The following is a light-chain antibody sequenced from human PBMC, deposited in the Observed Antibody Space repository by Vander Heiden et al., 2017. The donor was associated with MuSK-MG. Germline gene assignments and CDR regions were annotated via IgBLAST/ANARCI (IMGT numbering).Light chain of an antibody. Sequence: DIVMPHPPASLSVSPGERATLSCRASQSVSFNLAWYQQKPGQAPRLLIYGASTRATGIPARFSGSGSGTEFTLTISSLQSEDFAVYYCQQYNNWPLTFGGGTKVEIK. V-gene: IGKV3-15*01. CDR2: GAS. CDR3: QQYNNWPLT. CDR1: QSVSFN. J-gene: IGKJ4*01.